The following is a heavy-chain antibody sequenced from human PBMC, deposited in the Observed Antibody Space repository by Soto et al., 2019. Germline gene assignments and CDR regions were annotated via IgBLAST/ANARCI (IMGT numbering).Heavy chain of an antibody. D-gene: IGHD4-17*01. Sequence: QVQLVESGGGLVKPGGSLRLSCAASGFTFSDYYMSWIRQAPGKGLEWVSYISSSSSYIYYADSVKGRFTISRDNAKNSLYLQMNSLRAEDTAVYYCARDLRRGYGENDWFDPWGQGTLVTVSS. J-gene: IGHJ5*02. V-gene: IGHV3-11*06. CDR3: ARDLRRGYGENDWFDP. CDR2: ISSSSSYI. CDR1: GFTFSDYY.